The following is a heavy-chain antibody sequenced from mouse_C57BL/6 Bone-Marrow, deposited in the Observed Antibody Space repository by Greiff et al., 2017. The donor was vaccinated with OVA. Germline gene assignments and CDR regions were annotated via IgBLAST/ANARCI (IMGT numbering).Heavy chain of an antibody. CDR1: GYTFTDYY. CDR3: ATLWYPAWFAY. J-gene: IGHJ3*01. Sequence: EVQLQQSGPELVKPGASVKISCKASGYTFTDYYMNWVKPSHGKSLEWIGDINPNNGGTSYNQKFKGKATLTVDKSSSTAYMELRSLTSEDSAVYYCATLWYPAWFAYWGQGTLVTVSA. CDR2: INPNNGGT. D-gene: IGHD2-1*01. V-gene: IGHV1-26*01.